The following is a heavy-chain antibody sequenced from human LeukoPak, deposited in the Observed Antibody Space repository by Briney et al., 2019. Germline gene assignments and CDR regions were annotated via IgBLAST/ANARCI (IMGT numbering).Heavy chain of an antibody. CDR2: IKRDGSEK. V-gene: IGHV3-7*01. Sequence: GGSLRLSCAASGFTFSGSWMTWVRQAPGKGLEWVAYIKRDGSEKDYVDSEKDRFIISRDNAENLLFLQMNNLRDEDTAVYFCARGGRYPDYWGHGTLVTVSS. D-gene: IGHD6-19*01. CDR3: ARGGRYPDY. CDR1: GFTFSGSW. J-gene: IGHJ4*01.